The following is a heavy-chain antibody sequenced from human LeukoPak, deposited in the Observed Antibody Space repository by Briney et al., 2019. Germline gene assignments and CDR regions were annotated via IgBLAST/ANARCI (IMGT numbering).Heavy chain of an antibody. CDR2: IIPIFGTA. Sequence: GSSVKVSCKASRGTFSSYAITWVRQAPGQGLEWMGGIIPIFGTANYAQKFQGRVTFTADEFTSTAYMELSSLRSEDTAVYYCARVAGGRYCSSTSCYMRGWFDPWGQGTLVTVSS. D-gene: IGHD2-2*02. J-gene: IGHJ5*02. V-gene: IGHV1-69*01. CDR1: RGTFSSYA. CDR3: ARVAGGRYCSSTSCYMRGWFDP.